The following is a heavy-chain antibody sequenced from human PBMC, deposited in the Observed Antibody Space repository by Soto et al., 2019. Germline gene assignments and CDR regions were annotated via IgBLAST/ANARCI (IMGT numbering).Heavy chain of an antibody. CDR3: AKPSIYGDYPNWFDP. V-gene: IGHV3-23*01. J-gene: IGHJ5*02. Sequence: GGSLRLSCAASGFTFSSYAMSWVRQAPGKGLEWVSAISVSGGSTYYADSVKGRFTISRDNSKNTLHLQMNSLRAEDTAVYYCAKPSIYGDYPNWFDPWGQGTLVTVSS. D-gene: IGHD4-17*01. CDR1: GFTFSSYA. CDR2: ISVSGGST.